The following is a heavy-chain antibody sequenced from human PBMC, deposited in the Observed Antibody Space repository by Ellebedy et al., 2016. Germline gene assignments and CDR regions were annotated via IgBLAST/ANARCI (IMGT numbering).Heavy chain of an antibody. V-gene: IGHV3-66*01. CDR2: IYAGGST. CDR3: ARDSRGLMVYAPN. J-gene: IGHJ4*02. D-gene: IGHD2-8*01. CDR1: GFSVSSNY. Sequence: GGSLRLSCVVSGFSVSSNYLSWVRQAPGKGLEWVSVIYAGGSTFYADSVKGRFTISRDNAKNSVYLQMNSLRAEDTAVYYCARDSRGLMVYAPNWGQGTLVTVSS.